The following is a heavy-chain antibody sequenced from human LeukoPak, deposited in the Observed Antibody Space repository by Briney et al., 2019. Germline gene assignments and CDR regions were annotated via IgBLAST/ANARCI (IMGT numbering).Heavy chain of an antibody. CDR3: ARESGAGPFDY. Sequence: GGSLRLSCAASGFTVSSNYMSWVRQAPGKGLEWVANIKEDGSERYFVDSVKGRFTISRDNAKTSLYLQMISLRADDTAVYYCARESGAGPFDYWGQGTLVTVSS. D-gene: IGHD3-10*01. CDR2: IKEDGSER. CDR1: GFTVSSNY. V-gene: IGHV3-7*01. J-gene: IGHJ4*02.